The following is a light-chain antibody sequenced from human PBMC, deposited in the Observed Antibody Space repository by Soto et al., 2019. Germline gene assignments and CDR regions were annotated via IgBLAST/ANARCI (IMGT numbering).Light chain of an antibody. Sequence: DLQMTQSPSSLSASVGDRVSVTCRASQSISTFLNWYQQRPGEAPKLLIYAASSRQSGVPSRFSGSGSGADFTLTIGSLQPEDFATYYCQQSYTTPRTFGQGTKVEVK. CDR2: AAS. V-gene: IGKV1-39*01. CDR3: QQSYTTPRT. CDR1: QSISTF. J-gene: IGKJ1*01.